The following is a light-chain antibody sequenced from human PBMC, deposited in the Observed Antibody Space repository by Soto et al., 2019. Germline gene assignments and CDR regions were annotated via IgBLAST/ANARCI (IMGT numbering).Light chain of an antibody. J-gene: IGLJ1*01. V-gene: IGLV1-40*01. CDR3: QSYDSSLSGSRV. Sequence: QSVLTQPPSVSGAPGQRVTISCTGSSSNIGAGYDVHWYQQLPGTAPKLLIYHNSNRPSGVPDRFSGSKSGTSASLAMTGLQAEDEADYYCQSYDSSLSGSRVFGTGTKLTVL. CDR2: HNS. CDR1: SSNIGAGYD.